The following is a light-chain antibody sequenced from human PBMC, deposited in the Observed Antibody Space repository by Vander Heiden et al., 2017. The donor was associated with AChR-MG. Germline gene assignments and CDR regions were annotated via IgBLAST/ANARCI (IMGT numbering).Light chain of an antibody. Sequence: QSPLTQPPSVSWSPGQSITTSCTGTGSDVGGNNFVSWYQQYPGKAPKLLIDGVSQRPSRVSNRFSGSKSANTASLTISGLQTEDEAEYFCSSYTTSYIWVFGGGTKVTVL. CDR1: GSDVGGNNF. V-gene: IGLV2-14*03. J-gene: IGLJ3*02. CDR2: GVS. CDR3: SSYTTSYIWV.